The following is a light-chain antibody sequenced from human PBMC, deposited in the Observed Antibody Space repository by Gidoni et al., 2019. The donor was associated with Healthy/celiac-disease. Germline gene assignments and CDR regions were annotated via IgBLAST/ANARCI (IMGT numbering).Light chain of an antibody. CDR3: QKYNSALCT. CDR2: AAS. J-gene: IGKJ3*01. V-gene: IGKV1-27*01. CDR1: QGISKY. Sequence: DIQMTQSPSSLSASVGDRVTITCRASQGISKYLAWYQQKPGKVPKLLIYAASTLQAGVPSRFSGSGSGTDFTLTISSLQPEDVATYYCQKYNSALCTFGPGTKVEIK.